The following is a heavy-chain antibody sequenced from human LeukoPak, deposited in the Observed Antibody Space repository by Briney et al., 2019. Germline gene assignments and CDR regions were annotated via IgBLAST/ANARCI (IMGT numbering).Heavy chain of an antibody. CDR2: VAHDEKTI. CDR3: AREKQSGGTPFDY. J-gene: IGHJ4*02. CDR1: GFTFTGHS. D-gene: IGHD1-26*01. Sequence: GGSLRLSCVASGFTFTGHSMHWVRQAPGKGLEWVAVVAHDEKTIFYADSLKGRFTVSRDNSKNTVYLQMYSLRDEDTAVYYCAREKQSGGTPFDYWGQGSLVTVSS. V-gene: IGHV3-30*04.